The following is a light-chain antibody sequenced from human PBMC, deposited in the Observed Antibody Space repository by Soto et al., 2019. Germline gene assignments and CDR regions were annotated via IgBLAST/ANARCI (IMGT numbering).Light chain of an antibody. Sequence: ETVLTQSPDTLSLSPGERATLSCRASQNIRTYLSWYQQKPGQTPRLLVYDAVNRAAGAPDRFSGSGSGTDFNLSLTTVEPDDSAVCGCHQRGAWPPLTFGGGTSVEIK. V-gene: IGKV3-11*01. CDR1: QNIRTY. CDR2: DAV. CDR3: HQRGAWPPLT. J-gene: IGKJ4*01.